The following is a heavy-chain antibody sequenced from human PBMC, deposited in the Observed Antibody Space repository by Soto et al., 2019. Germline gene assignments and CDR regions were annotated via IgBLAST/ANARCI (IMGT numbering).Heavy chain of an antibody. CDR2: ISYDGSNK. Sequence: QVQLVESGGGVVQPGRSRRLSCAASGFTFSSYAMHWVRQAPGKGLEWVAVISYDGSNKYSADSVKGRFTTSRDNSKNTLYLQMNSLRAEDTAVYECARVHYYDYGMDVWCQGTTVTVSS. CDR3: ARVHYYDYGMDV. J-gene: IGHJ6*02. CDR1: GFTFSSYA. V-gene: IGHV3-30-3*01.